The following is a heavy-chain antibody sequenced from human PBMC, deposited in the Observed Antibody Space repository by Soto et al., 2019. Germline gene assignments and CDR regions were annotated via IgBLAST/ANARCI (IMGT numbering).Heavy chain of an antibody. V-gene: IGHV3-15*01. CDR3: TTSLAYSYCSGGSCYSGPSGY. CDR1: GFTFSNAW. CDR2: IKSKTDGGTT. D-gene: IGHD2-15*01. J-gene: IGHJ4*02. Sequence: EVQLVESGGGLVKPGGSLRLSCAASGFTFSNAWMSWVRQAPGKGLEWVGRIKSKTDGGTTDYAAPVKGRFTISRDDSKNTLYLQMNSLNTEDTAVYYCTTSLAYSYCSGGSCYSGPSGYWGQGTLVTVCS.